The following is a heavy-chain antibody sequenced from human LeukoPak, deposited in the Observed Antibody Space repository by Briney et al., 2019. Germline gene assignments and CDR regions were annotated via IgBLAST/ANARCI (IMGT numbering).Heavy chain of an antibody. D-gene: IGHD3-16*01. J-gene: IGHJ4*02. CDR2: IKQDGSEK. CDR1: GFIFSSYW. V-gene: IGHV3-7*04. Sequence: GGSLRLSCAASGFIFSSYWMSWVRQAPGKRLEWVANIKQDGSEKYYVDSVKGRFTISRDNAKNSLYLHVDSLRVEDTAVYYCARWGGGFDYWGLGTLVTVSS. CDR3: ARWGGGFDY.